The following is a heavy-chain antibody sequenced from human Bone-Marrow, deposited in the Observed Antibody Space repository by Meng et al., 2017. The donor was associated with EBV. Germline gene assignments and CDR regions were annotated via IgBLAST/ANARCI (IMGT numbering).Heavy chain of an antibody. CDR2: ISSSGSTI. J-gene: IGHJ4*02. V-gene: IGHV3-11*01. CDR1: GFKLRDYY. Sequence: VRLSGFVEGLCSPGGSLSTSCAASGFKLRDYYMCWSRQAQGKGLEWVSYISSSGSTIYYVDSVKGRFTISRDNAKNSLYLQMNSLRAEDRAVYYCARGIAAAKNWGQGTLVTVSS. CDR3: ARGIAAAKN. D-gene: IGHD6-13*01.